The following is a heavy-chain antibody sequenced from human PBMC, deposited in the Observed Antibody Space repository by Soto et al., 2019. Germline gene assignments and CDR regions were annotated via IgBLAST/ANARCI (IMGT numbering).Heavy chain of an antibody. D-gene: IGHD1-7*01. CDR1: GGSISSGGYY. CDR3: ARVGKLELRSGSYYYDY. CDR2: IYYSGST. Sequence: SETLSLTCTVSGGSISSGGYYWSWIRQHPGKGLEWIGYIYYSGSTYYNPSLKSRVTISVDTSKNQFSLKLSSVTAADTAVYYCARVGKLELRSGSYYYDYWGQGTLVTVSS. J-gene: IGHJ4*02. V-gene: IGHV4-31*03.